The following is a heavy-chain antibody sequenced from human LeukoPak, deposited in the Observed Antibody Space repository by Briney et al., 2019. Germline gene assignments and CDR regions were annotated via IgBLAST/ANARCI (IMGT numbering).Heavy chain of an antibody. CDR2: ISAYNGNT. V-gene: IGHV1-18*01. CDR3: AAGAIRSRLDY. CDR1: GYTFTSYG. D-gene: IGHD1-14*01. J-gene: IGHJ4*02. Sequence: ASVKVSCKASGYTFTSYGITWVRQAPGQGLEWMGWISAYNGNTNYAQELQGRVTMTTDTSTSTAYMEMRSLRSDDTAVYYCAAGAIRSRLDYWGQGTLVTVSS.